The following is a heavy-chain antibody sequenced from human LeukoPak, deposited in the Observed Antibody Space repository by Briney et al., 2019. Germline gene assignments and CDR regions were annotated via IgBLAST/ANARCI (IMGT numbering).Heavy chain of an antibody. V-gene: IGHV3-11*01. J-gene: IGHJ4*02. Sequence: GGSLRLSCAASGFTFSGYYMSWLRQAPGKGLEWISYISTGGTTIYYADSVKGRFTISRDDAESSLYLQMNGLRAEDTAIYYCARDLLYGSGSYARPNDYWGQGALVTVTS. CDR3: ARDLLYGSGSYARPNDY. D-gene: IGHD3-10*01. CDR2: ISTGGTTI. CDR1: GFTFSGYY.